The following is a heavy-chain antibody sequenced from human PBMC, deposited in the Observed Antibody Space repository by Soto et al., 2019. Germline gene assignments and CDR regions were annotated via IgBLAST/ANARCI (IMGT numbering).Heavy chain of an antibody. J-gene: IGHJ4*02. CDR1: GFTFISYA. CDR3: AKNKFLLAHFDY. V-gene: IGHV3-23*01. Sequence: WGSLRLSCAASGFTFISYAISCFRQAPGKGLEWVSAISGSGGSTYYADSVKGRFTISRDNSKNTLYLQMNSLRAEDTAVYYCAKNKFLLAHFDYWGQGTLVTVSS. D-gene: IGHD3-3*02. CDR2: ISGSGGST.